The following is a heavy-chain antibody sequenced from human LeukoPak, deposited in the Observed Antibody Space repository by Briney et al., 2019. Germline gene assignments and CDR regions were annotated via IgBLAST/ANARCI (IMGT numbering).Heavy chain of an antibody. CDR2: IYTSGSS. J-gene: IGHJ6*03. Sequence: SETLSLTCTVSGGSINSYYWSWIRQPAGKGLEWIGRIYTSGSSNYNPSLKSRVTMSVDTSKNQFSLRLTSVTAADTAVYYCARAAYGDYRYYYFYLDVWGKGTTVTISS. CDR1: GGSINSYY. CDR3: ARAAYGDYRYYYFYLDV. V-gene: IGHV4-4*07. D-gene: IGHD4-17*01.